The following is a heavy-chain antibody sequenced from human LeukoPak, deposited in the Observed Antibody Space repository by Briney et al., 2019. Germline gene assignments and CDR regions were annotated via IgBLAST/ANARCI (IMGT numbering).Heavy chain of an antibody. Sequence: GGSLRLSCAASGFTFSSYAMSWVRQAPGKGLEWVAVIWYDGSNKYYADSVKGRFTISRDNSKNTLYLQMNSLRAEDTAVYYCARGRVAAAGIIDYWGQGTLVTVSS. CDR1: GFTFSSYA. CDR3: ARGRVAAAGIIDY. V-gene: IGHV3-33*08. CDR2: IWYDGSNK. D-gene: IGHD6-13*01. J-gene: IGHJ4*02.